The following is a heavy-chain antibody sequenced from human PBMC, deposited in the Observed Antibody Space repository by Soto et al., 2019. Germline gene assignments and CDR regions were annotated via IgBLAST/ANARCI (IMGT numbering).Heavy chain of an antibody. V-gene: IGHV4-31*03. CDR3: ARRDYDSSYNWFDP. D-gene: IGHD3-22*01. CDR1: GGSISSGGYY. J-gene: IGHJ5*02. Sequence: PSETLSLTCTVSGGSISSGGYYWSWLRQHPGKGLEWIGYIYYSGSTYYNPSLKSRVTISVDTSKNQFSLKLSSVTAADTAVYYCARRDYDSSYNWFDPWGQGTLVTVSS. CDR2: IYYSGST.